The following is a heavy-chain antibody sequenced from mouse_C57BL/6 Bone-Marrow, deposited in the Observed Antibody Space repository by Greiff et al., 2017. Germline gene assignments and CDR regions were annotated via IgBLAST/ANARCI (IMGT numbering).Heavy chain of an antibody. V-gene: IGHV1-59*01. CDR3: ARGLRSFAY. J-gene: IGHJ3*01. CDR2: IDPSDSYT. D-gene: IGHD1-1*01. Sequence: QVQLQQPGAELVRPGTSVKLSCKASGYTFTSYWMHWVKQRPGQGLEWIGVIDPSDSYTNYNQKFKGKATLTVDTSSSTAYMQLSSLTSEDSAVYYCARGLRSFAYWGQGTLVTVSA. CDR1: GYTFTSYW.